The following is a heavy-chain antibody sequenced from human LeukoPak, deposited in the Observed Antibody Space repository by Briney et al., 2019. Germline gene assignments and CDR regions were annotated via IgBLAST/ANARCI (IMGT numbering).Heavy chain of an antibody. CDR3: ARSSKGYRSSTSCYIGTDP. V-gene: IGHV4-34*01. Sequence: PSETLSLTCAVYGGSFSGYYWSWIRQPPGKGLEWIGEINHSGSTNYNPSLKSRVTISVDTSKNQFPLRLSSVTAADTAVYYCARSSKGYRSSTSCYIGTDPWGQGTLVTVSS. J-gene: IGHJ5*02. D-gene: IGHD2-2*02. CDR2: INHSGST. CDR1: GGSFSGYY.